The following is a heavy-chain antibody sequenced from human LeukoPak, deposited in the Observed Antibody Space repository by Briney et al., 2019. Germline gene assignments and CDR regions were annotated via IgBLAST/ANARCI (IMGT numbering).Heavy chain of an antibody. D-gene: IGHD3-22*01. CDR3: ARDVYDSSGYYQDAFDI. J-gene: IGHJ3*02. Sequence: SETLSLTCAVYGGSFSGYYWSWIRQPPGKGLEWGGEINRSGSTNYNPSLKSRVTMSVDTSKNQFSLKLSSVTAAGTAVYYCARDVYDSSGYYQDAFDIWGQGTMVTVSS. CDR1: GGSFSGYY. V-gene: IGHV4-34*01. CDR2: INRSGST.